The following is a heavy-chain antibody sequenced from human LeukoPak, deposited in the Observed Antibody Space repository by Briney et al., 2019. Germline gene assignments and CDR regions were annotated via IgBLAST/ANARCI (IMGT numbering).Heavy chain of an antibody. Sequence: PGGSLRLSCAASKFTFSSYGMNWVRHAPRQGQEWVSYISISGSTTYYADSVKGRFTISRDNTKRSLYLQMDSLRAEDTAVYYCARPKLGYCSSVTCSAPNYYFDYWGQGTLVTVSS. CDR1: KFTFSSYG. J-gene: IGHJ4*02. V-gene: IGHV3-48*01. CDR2: ISISGSTT. D-gene: IGHD2-2*01. CDR3: ARPKLGYCSSVTCSAPNYYFDY.